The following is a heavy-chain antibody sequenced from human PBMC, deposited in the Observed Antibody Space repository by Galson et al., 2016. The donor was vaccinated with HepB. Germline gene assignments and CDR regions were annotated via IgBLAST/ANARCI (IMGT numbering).Heavy chain of an antibody. V-gene: IGHV3-74*01. CDR2: INTDGTTT. J-gene: IGHJ4*02. CDR1: EFIFSNYW. CDR3: ARGGIFPFDF. D-gene: IGHD3-3*01. Sequence: SLRLSCAASEFIFSNYWMHWVRQAPGKGLVWVSRINTDGTTTNCADSVKGRFTVSRDNAKNTLYLQMNSLRAEDTAIYYCARGGIFPFDFWGQGSLVTVSP.